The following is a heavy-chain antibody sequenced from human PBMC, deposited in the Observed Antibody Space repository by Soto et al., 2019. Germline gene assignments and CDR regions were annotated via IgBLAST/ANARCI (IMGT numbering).Heavy chain of an antibody. Sequence: PSETLSLTCTVSSGSISSSSFSWGWIHQHPGKGLEWIGSIHYSGSTYYNPSLKSRVAISVDTSNNQFSLKLSSVTAADTAVYYCAREKDIIVVVTAPDYYYYMDVWGKGTTVTVSS. CDR2: IHYSGST. V-gene: IGHV4-39*01. D-gene: IGHD2-15*01. CDR3: AREKDIIVVVTAPDYYYYMDV. J-gene: IGHJ6*03. CDR1: SGSISSSSFS.